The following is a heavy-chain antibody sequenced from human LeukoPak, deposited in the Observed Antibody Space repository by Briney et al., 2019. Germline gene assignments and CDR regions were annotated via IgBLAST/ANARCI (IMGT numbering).Heavy chain of an antibody. V-gene: IGHV1-69*05. CDR1: GGTFSSYA. Sequence: SVKVSCKASGGTFSSYAISWVRQAPGQGLEWMGGIIPIFGTANYAQKFQGRVTITTDESTSTAYMELSSLRSEDTAVYYCAGADSSPPYYYYYYMDVWGKGTTVTVSS. D-gene: IGHD6-13*01. J-gene: IGHJ6*03. CDR3: AGADSSPPYYYYYYMDV. CDR2: IIPIFGTA.